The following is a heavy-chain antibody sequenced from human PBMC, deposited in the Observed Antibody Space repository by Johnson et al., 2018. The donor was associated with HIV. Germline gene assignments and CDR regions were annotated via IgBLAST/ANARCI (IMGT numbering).Heavy chain of an antibody. J-gene: IGHJ3*02. V-gene: IGHV3-30*04. CDR3: AKGCRWLLERTYAFDI. D-gene: IGHD3-22*01. CDR1: GFTFSSYA. CDR2: ISYDGTNN. Sequence: VHLVESGGGVVQPGRSLRLSCAASGFTFSSYAMHWVRQAPGKGREWVAVISYDGTNNYYADSVKGRLTISRDTSRNTVYLQMNSPRVEDTAVYYCAKGCRWLLERTYAFDIWGQGTMVTVSS.